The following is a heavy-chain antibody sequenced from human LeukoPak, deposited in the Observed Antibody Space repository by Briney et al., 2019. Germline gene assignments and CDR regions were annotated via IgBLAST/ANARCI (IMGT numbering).Heavy chain of an antibody. D-gene: IGHD6-19*01. J-gene: IGHJ4*02. Sequence: GGSLRLSCAASGFTFSSYGMHWVRQAPGKGLEWVANIKQDGSEKYYVDSVKGRFTISRDNAKNSLYLQMNSLRAEDTAVYYCARDGTTGYSSGWLRDWGQGTLVTVSS. CDR2: IKQDGSEK. CDR1: GFTFSSYG. V-gene: IGHV3-7*01. CDR3: ARDGTTGYSSGWLRD.